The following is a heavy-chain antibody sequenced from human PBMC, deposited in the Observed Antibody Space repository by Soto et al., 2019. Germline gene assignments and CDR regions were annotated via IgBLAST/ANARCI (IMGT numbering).Heavy chain of an antibody. CDR2: LYPGNSDT. V-gene: IGHV5-51*03. CDR1: GYSFTSDW. CDR3: ARGLMVYHFDN. Sequence: EVQLVQSGAEVKKPGESLRISCKGSGYSFTSDWIGWVRQMPGKGLEWMGILYPGNSDTRYSPSFQGQVTISADKSIHPACLQLSSLTASDTAMDYCARGLMVYHFDNWGQGNLVTVSS. D-gene: IGHD3-10*01. J-gene: IGHJ4*02.